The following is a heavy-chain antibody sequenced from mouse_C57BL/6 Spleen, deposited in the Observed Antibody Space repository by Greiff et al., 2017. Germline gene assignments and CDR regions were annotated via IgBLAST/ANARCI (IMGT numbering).Heavy chain of an antibody. V-gene: IGHV1-53*01. Sequence: QVQLQQPGTELVKPGASVKLSCKASGYTFTSYWMHWVKQRPGQGLEWIGNINPSNGGTNYNEKFKSKATLTVAKSSSTAYMQLSSLTSEDSAVYYGARGYGSIHWYFEVWGTGTTVTVSS. CDR1: GYTFTSYW. CDR2: INPSNGGT. CDR3: ARGYGSIHWYFEV. D-gene: IGHD1-1*01. J-gene: IGHJ1*03.